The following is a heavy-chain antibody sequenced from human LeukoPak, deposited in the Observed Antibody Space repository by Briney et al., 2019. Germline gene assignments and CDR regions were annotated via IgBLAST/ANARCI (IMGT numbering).Heavy chain of an antibody. V-gene: IGHV3-23*01. D-gene: IGHD3-22*01. CDR2: ISGSGGST. CDR1: GLTFSSYA. CDR3: VRVDDRPGNGLDY. J-gene: IGHJ4*02. Sequence: EGSLRLSCAASGLTFSSYAMSWVRQAPGKGLEWVSAISGSGGSTYYADSVKGRFTISRDNSKNTLYLQMNSLRAEDTAVYYCVRVDDRPGNGLDYWGQGTLVTVSS.